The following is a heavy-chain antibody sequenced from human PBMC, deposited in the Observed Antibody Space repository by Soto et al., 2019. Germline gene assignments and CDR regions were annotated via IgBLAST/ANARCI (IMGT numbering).Heavy chain of an antibody. D-gene: IGHD5-18*01. J-gene: IGHJ4*02. Sequence: PSETLSLTCTVSGGSISSYYWSWIRQPPGKGLEWIGYIYYSGSTNYNPSLKSRVTISVDTSKNQFSLNLRSVTAADTAVHYCARASNKRGYSYGPDYWGQGPLVTVSS. CDR3: ARASNKRGYSYGPDY. CDR2: IYYSGST. CDR1: GGSISSYY. V-gene: IGHV4-59*12.